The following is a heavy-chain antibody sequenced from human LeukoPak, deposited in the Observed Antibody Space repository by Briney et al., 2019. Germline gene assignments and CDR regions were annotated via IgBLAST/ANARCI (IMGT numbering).Heavy chain of an antibody. J-gene: IGHJ5*02. CDR2: ISGSGGST. CDR1: GFTFSSYA. D-gene: IGHD2-2*01. V-gene: IGHV3-23*01. Sequence: PGGSLRLSCAASGFTFSSYAMSWVRQAPGKGLEWVSAISGSGGSTYYADSVKGRFTISRDNSKNTLYLQMNSLRAEDTAVYYCAKDGEGYCSSTSCWGGWFDPWGQGTLVTVSS. CDR3: AKDGEGYCSSTSCWGGWFDP.